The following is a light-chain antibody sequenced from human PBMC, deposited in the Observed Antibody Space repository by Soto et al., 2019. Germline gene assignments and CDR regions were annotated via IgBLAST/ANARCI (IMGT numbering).Light chain of an antibody. CDR1: QGISTY. Sequence: IHMTQSPSSLSPPVLHSDTITCRASQGISTYLNWYLQKPGKAPNLLIYAASSLQSGVPSRLSGSGSETDFTLTISSLQPEDFATYSCKQSYSATWTFGQGTKVDIK. CDR3: KQSYSATWT. CDR2: AAS. V-gene: IGKV1-39*01. J-gene: IGKJ1*01.